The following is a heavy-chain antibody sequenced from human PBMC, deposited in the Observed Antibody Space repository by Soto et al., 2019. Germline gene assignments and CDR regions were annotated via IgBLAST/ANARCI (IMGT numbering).Heavy chain of an antibody. D-gene: IGHD6-13*01. Sequence: ASVKVSCKASGYTFTSCDINWVRQATGQGLEWMGWMNPNSGNTGYAQKFQGRVTMTRNTSISTAYMELSSLRSEDTAVYYCARGGDSSSSYEGGNWFDPWGQGTLVTVSS. V-gene: IGHV1-8*01. CDR2: MNPNSGNT. CDR1: GYTFTSCD. J-gene: IGHJ5*02. CDR3: ARGGDSSSSYEGGNWFDP.